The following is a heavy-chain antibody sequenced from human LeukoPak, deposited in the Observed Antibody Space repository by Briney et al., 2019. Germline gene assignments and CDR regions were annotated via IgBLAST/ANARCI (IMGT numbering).Heavy chain of an antibody. CDR3: AKDFSYGSGSYYNV. Sequence: GGSLRLSCAASGFNFSSYAMSWVRQAPRKGLEWVSVISGSGSSTYHADSVKGRFTISRDNSKNTLYLQMNSLRAEDTAVYYCAKDFSYGSGSYYNVWGQGTLVTVSS. CDR1: GFNFSSYA. D-gene: IGHD3-10*01. V-gene: IGHV3-23*01. CDR2: ISGSGSST. J-gene: IGHJ1*01.